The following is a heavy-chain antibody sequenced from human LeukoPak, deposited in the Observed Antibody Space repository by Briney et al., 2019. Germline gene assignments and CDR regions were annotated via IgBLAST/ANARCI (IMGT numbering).Heavy chain of an antibody. D-gene: IGHD6-13*01. V-gene: IGHV1-8*01. CDR1: GYTFTSYD. Sequence: ASVKVSCKASGYTFTSYDINWVRQATGQGLEWMGWMNPNSGNTGYAQKFQGRVTMTRDTSISTAYMELSRLRSDDTAVYYCARNPRGTYSSSWYWFDPWGQGTLVTVSS. CDR3: ARNPRGTYSSSWYWFDP. J-gene: IGHJ5*02. CDR2: MNPNSGNT.